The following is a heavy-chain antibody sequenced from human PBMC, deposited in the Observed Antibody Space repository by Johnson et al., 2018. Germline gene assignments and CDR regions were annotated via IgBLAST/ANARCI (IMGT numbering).Heavy chain of an antibody. Sequence: QVQLVQSGGGVVQPGRSLRLSCAASGFTFSSNDMHWVRQAPGKGLEWVAVISYDGSNKYYADSVKGRFTISRDNSKNTLYMQMNSLRDEETAVFYCAKGARYYDLSSGMDVWGQGTTVSVSS. CDR2: ISYDGSNK. V-gene: IGHV3-30*18. CDR3: AKGARYYDLSSGMDV. D-gene: IGHD3-3*01. J-gene: IGHJ6*02. CDR1: GFTFSSND.